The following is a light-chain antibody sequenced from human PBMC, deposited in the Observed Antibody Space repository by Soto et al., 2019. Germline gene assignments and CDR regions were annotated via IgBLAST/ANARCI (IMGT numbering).Light chain of an antibody. V-gene: IGKV3D-7*01. CDR1: QSVSSSY. J-gene: IGKJ1*01. Sequence: PGERVTLSCRASQSVSSSYLTWYQQKPGQAPRLLIYGASTRATSIPARFSGSVSGTDFTLTISSLQPEDFAVYYCQQDYNLPPWTFGQGTKVEIK. CDR2: GAS. CDR3: QQDYNLPPWT.